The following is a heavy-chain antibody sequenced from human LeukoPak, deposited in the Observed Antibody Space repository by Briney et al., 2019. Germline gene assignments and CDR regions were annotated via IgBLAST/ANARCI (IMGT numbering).Heavy chain of an antibody. J-gene: IGHJ5*02. CDR3: ARGGPPITIFGVVISWFDP. Sequence: SETLSLTCTVSGGSISSYYWSWIRQPPGKGLEWIGYIYYSGSTNYNPSLKSRVTISVDTSKNQFSLKLSSATAADTAVYYCARGGPPITIFGVVISWFDPWGQGTLVTVSS. CDR1: GGSISSYY. D-gene: IGHD3-3*01. V-gene: IGHV4-59*01. CDR2: IYYSGST.